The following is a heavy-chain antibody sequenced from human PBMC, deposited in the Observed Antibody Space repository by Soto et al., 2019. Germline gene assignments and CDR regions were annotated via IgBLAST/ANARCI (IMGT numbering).Heavy chain of an antibody. CDR1: GFTFSSYG. Sequence: QEQMVESGGGVVQPGKSLRLSCEATGFTFSSYGMHWVRQAPGKGLEWVAVVSFDGSVQYYADFVKGRLTISRDNSKKTVYLQMESLRAEDTAVYYCARYNGAPLDGFDLWGQGTVVTVSS. D-gene: IGHD1-1*01. CDR2: VSFDGSVQ. CDR3: ARYNGAPLDGFDL. J-gene: IGHJ3*01. V-gene: IGHV3-33*01.